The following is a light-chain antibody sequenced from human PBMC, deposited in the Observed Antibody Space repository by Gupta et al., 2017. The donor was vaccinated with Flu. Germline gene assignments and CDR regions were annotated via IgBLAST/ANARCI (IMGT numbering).Light chain of an antibody. V-gene: IGKV3-20*01. J-gene: IGKJ2*01. CDR1: QSVSSSY. Sequence: EIVLTQSPGTLSLPPGERATLSCRASQSVSSSYLAWYQQKPGQAPRLLIYGASSRATGIPDRFSGSGSGTDFTLTISRLEPEDFAMYYCQHYGSSPYTFGQGTRLEIK. CDR3: QHYGSSPYT. CDR2: GAS.